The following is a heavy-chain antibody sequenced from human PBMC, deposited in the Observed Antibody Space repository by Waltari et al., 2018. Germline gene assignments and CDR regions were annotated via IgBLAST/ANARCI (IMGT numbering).Heavy chain of an antibody. CDR3: VRHRLAWYFDL. Sequence: QLQLQESGPGLVKPSETLSLTCTVSGVSMDDSSYYWGWIRQPPGKGLDWIGSVYYNGNTHHNPSLKSRVTVSGDTSKNQFSLMLNSVTAADTAVYYCVRHRLAWYFDLWGRGTLVTVSS. CDR2: VYYNGNT. V-gene: IGHV4-39*01. J-gene: IGHJ2*01. CDR1: GVSMDDSSYY. D-gene: IGHD6-19*01.